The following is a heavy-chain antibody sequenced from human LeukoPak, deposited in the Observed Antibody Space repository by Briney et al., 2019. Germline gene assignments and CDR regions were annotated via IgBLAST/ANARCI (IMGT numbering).Heavy chain of an antibody. Sequence: GRSLRLSCAASGFTFITYGFHWVRQAPGKGLEWVTFISYDGTDKYYTDSVKGRFTISRDNSKNTLNLQMDSLRAEDTAVYYCAREGVYSEILTGYFFFDSWGQGTLVIVSS. J-gene: IGHJ4*02. CDR3: AREGVYSEILTGYFFFDS. CDR1: GFTFITYG. V-gene: IGHV3-30*03. D-gene: IGHD3-9*01. CDR2: ISYDGTDK.